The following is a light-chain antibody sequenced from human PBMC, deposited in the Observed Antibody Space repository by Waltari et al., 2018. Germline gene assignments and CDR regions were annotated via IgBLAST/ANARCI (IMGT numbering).Light chain of an antibody. Sequence: EIVLTQSPATLSLSPGERATLPCSASQSVSIYLACDQQQPGQAPSLLIYDASNRATGIPARFSGSGSGTDFTLTISSLEPEDFAVYYCQQRSNWPPGTTFGPGTKVDIK. CDR3: QQRSNWPPGTT. CDR1: QSVSIY. CDR2: DAS. J-gene: IGKJ3*01. V-gene: IGKV3-11*01.